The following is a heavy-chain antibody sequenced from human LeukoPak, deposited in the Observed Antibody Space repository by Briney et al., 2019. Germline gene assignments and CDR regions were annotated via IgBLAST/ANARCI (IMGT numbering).Heavy chain of an antibody. J-gene: IGHJ3*02. Sequence: GGSLRLSCAASGFTFSSYSMNWVRQAPGKGLEWVSSISSSSSYIYYADSVKSRFTISRDNAKNSLYLQMNSLRAEDTAVYYCASALPGGGAFDIWGQGTMVTVSS. CDR3: ASALPGGGAFDI. D-gene: IGHD1-26*01. CDR1: GFTFSSYS. V-gene: IGHV3-21*01. CDR2: ISSSSSYI.